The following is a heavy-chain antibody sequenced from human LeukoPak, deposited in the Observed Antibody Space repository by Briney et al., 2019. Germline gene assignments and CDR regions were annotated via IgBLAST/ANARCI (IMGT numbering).Heavy chain of an antibody. CDR2: FDPEDGET. V-gene: IGHV1-24*01. CDR3: AKSLAVAGYYYGMDV. Sequence: GASAKVSCKVSGYTLTELSMHWVRQAPGKGLEWMGGFDPEDGETIYAQKFQGRVTMTEDTSTDTACMELSSLRSEDTAVYYCAKSLAVAGYYYGMDVWGQGTTVTVSS. D-gene: IGHD6-19*01. J-gene: IGHJ6*02. CDR1: GYTLTELS.